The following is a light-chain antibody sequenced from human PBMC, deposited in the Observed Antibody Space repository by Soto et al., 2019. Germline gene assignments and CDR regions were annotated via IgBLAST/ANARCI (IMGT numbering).Light chain of an antibody. V-gene: IGLV2-11*01. CDR3: CSYAGSYTVV. J-gene: IGLJ3*02. CDR1: SSDVGAYNY. Sequence: QSVLTQPRSVSGSPGQSVTISCTGTSSDVGAYNYVSWYQQHPGKVPKLMIYDVSRRPSEVPDRFSGSKSGNTASLTISGLQADDEADYYCCSYAGSYTVVFGGGTKLTVL. CDR2: DVS.